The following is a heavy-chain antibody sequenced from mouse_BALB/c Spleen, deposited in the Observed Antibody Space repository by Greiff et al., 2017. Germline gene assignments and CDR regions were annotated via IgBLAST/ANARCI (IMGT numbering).Heavy chain of an antibody. V-gene: IGHV5-15*02. Sequence: EVKLMESGGGLVQPGGSRKLSCAASGFTFSDYGMAWVRQAPGKGPEWVAFISNLAYSIYYADTVTGRFTISRENAKNTLYLEMSSLRSEDTAMYYCARVDGYFDVWGAGTTVTVSS. CDR1: GFTFSDYG. CDR3: ARVDGYFDV. D-gene: IGHD2-3*01. CDR2: ISNLAYSI. J-gene: IGHJ1*01.